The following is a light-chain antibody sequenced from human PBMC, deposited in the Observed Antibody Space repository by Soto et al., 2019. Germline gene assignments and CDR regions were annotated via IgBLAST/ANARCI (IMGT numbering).Light chain of an antibody. V-gene: IGKV1-9*01. Sequence: DIQLTQSPSFLSASVGDRVTITCRASQGISSYLAWYQLKPGKAPKLLISTASSLQSGVPSRFSGSGSGTEFTLTISSLQPEDFATYYCQQLDSYPRTLGQGTKVDIK. CDR2: TAS. CDR3: QQLDSYPRT. J-gene: IGKJ1*01. CDR1: QGISSY.